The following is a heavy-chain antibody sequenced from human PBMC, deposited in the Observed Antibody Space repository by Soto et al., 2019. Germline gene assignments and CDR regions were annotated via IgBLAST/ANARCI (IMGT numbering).Heavy chain of an antibody. D-gene: IGHD3-10*01. V-gene: IGHV3-30*18. CDR2: ISYDGSNK. CDR1: GFIFSRYG. CDR3: AKDLGSGKPYYYYAMDV. Sequence: PGGSLRLSCAASGFIFSRYGMHWVRQAPGKXLEWVAVISYDGSNKYYAESVKGRFIISRDKSENTLYLQMNSLRAEDTAVYYCAKDLGSGKPYYYYAMDVWGQGTTVTVSS. J-gene: IGHJ6*02.